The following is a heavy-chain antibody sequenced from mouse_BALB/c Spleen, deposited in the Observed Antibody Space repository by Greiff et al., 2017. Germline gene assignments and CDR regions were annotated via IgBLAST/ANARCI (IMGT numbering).Heavy chain of an antibody. CDR3: AKGVYYGYPFYAMDY. J-gene: IGHJ4*01. D-gene: IGHD2-2*01. CDR1: GYTFTNYW. V-gene: IGHV1-63*02. CDR2: IYPGGGYT. Sequence: QVQLQQSGAELVRPGTSVKISCKASGYTFTNYWLGWVKQRPGHGLEWIGDIYPGGGYTNYNEKFKGKATLTADTSSSTAYMQLSSLTSEDSALYFCAKGVYYGYPFYAMDYWGQGTSVTVSS.